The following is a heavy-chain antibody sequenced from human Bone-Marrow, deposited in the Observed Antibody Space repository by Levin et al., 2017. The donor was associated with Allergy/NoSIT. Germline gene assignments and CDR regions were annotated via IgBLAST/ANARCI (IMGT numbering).Heavy chain of an antibody. D-gene: IGHD5-18*01. CDR3: ARAPRESWTQFWYMDV. CDR2: IWHDGDNK. Sequence: GGSLRLSCAASGFTFSNFGMHWVRQAPGKGLEWVAIIWHDGDNKYYAESVVGRFSISRDNSKNTLYLDMNNLRVDDTAVYYCARAPRESWTQFWYMDVWGPGTTVTVSS. V-gene: IGHV3-33*01. CDR1: GFTFSNFG. J-gene: IGHJ6*03.